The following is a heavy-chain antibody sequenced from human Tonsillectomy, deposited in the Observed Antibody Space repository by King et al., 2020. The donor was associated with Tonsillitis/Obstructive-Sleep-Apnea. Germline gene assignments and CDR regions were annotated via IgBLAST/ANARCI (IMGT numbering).Heavy chain of an antibody. CDR2: IYYSGST. Sequence: QLQESGPGLVKPSETLSLTCTVSGGSISSSSYYWGWIRQPPGKGLEWIGNIYYSGSTYYNPSLKSRVTISVDTSKNQFSLKLSSVTAADTAVYYCARQNRTVVPAAHVYWGQGTLVTLSS. CDR1: GGSISSSSYY. V-gene: IGHV4-39*01. CDR3: ARQNRTVVPAAHVY. J-gene: IGHJ4*02. D-gene: IGHD2-2*01.